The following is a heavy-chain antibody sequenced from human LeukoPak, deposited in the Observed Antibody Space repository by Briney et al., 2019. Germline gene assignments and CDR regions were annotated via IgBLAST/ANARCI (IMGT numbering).Heavy chain of an antibody. J-gene: IGHJ4*02. D-gene: IGHD3-16*01. CDR3: ARLVVLGELRRGNVHFDY. CDR1: RGSIRTYY. Sequence: SETLSLTCTVSRGSIRTYYWSWIRQSPGKGLEWIGYIYDSGTTKYNPSLKSRVTISVDTSKNQFSLKLTSVTAADTAVYYCARLVVLGELRRGNVHFDYWGQGTLVSVSS. CDR2: IYDSGTT. V-gene: IGHV4-59*08.